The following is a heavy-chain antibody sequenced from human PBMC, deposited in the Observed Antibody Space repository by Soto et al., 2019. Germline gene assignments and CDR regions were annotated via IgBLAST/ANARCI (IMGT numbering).Heavy chain of an antibody. CDR3: AKDAVAGDGLWLMDH. CDR1: GFTFGSYA. CDR2: LYGNSGGI. V-gene: IGHV3-23*01. J-gene: IGHJ4*02. D-gene: IGHD2-21*02. Sequence: GGSLRLSCAASGFTFGSYAMTWVRQAPGKGLESVAGLYGNSGGIQYADSVRGRFTIFRDNSNNIVFLHMRSLRVEDTAVYFCAKDAVAGDGLWLMDHWGQGTLVTVSS.